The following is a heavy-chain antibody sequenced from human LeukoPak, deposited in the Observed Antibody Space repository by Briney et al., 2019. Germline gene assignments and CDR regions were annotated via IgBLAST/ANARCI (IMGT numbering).Heavy chain of an antibody. CDR3: VRASVESGGAFDI. V-gene: IGHV4-4*02. CDR1: GGSISSSNW. Sequence: PSGTLSLTCAVSGGSISSSNWWSWVRQPPGKGLEWIGEIYHSGSTNYNPSLKSRVTISVDKSKNQFSLKLSSVTAADTAVYYCVRASVESGGAFDIWGQGTMVTVSS. D-gene: IGHD2-15*01. CDR2: IYHSGST. J-gene: IGHJ3*02.